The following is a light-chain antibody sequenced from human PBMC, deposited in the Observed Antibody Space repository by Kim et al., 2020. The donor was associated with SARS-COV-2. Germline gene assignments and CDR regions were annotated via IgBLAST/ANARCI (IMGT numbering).Light chain of an antibody. CDR2: DGS. CDR1: QDISNY. J-gene: IGKJ4*01. CDR3: QQYENLVT. V-gene: IGKV1-33*01. Sequence: LSASVGDRVTISCQASQDISNYLNWYQQKPGKAPKLLIYDGSTLETGVPSRFSAGGSGTHFTFTISSLQPDDIATYYCQQYENLVTFGGGTKLEI.